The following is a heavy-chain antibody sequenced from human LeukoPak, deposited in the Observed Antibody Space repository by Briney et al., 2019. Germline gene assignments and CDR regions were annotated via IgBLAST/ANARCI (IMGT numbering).Heavy chain of an antibody. J-gene: IGHJ4*02. CDR1: GFTFSSYG. CDR2: ISYDGSNK. D-gene: IGHD4-17*01. Sequence: GGSLRLSCAASGFTFSSYGMHWVRQAPGKGLEWVAVISYDGSNKYYADSVKGRFTISRDNSKNTLYLQMNSLRAEDTAVYYCAKTTVTTIVGDYWGQGTLVTVSS. CDR3: AKTTVTTIVGDY. V-gene: IGHV3-30*18.